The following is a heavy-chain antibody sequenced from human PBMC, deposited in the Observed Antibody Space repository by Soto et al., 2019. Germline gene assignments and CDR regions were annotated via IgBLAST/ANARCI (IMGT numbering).Heavy chain of an antibody. J-gene: IGHJ4*02. V-gene: IGHV1-24*01. D-gene: IGHD1-26*01. CDR1: GYTLTELS. CDR3: ATGGPSVLQWGY. Sequence: ASVKVSCKVSGYTLTELSMHWVRQAPGKGLEWMGGFDPEDGETIYAQKFQGRVTMTEDTSTDTAYMELSSLRSEDTAVYYCATGGPSVLQWGYWGQGTLVTVSS. CDR2: FDPEDGET.